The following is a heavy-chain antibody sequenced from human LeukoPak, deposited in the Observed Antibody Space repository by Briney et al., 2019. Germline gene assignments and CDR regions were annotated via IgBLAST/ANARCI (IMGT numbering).Heavy chain of an antibody. Sequence: PSETLSLTFTVSGDSISTYYWSWIRQPAGKGLEWIGRINTSGSTNLNPSLKSRVTMSVDTSKNQFSLNLSSVTAVDTAVYYCARMKSAAFDIWGQGTMVTVSS. CDR3: ARMKSAAFDI. V-gene: IGHV4-4*07. J-gene: IGHJ3*02. CDR2: INTSGST. CDR1: GDSISTYY.